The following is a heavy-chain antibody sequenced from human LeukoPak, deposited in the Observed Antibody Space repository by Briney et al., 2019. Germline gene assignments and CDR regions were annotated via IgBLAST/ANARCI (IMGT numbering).Heavy chain of an antibody. J-gene: IGHJ6*03. V-gene: IGHV4-59*13. D-gene: IGHD3-22*01. CDR1: GGSISGYL. Sequence: SETLSLTCTVSGGSISGYLWTWIRQPPGKGLEWIGYVYDNGDTSYHPSFTGRVSISVAMSKNQFSLKLTSVLAADTAEYYCARQSDYDIDTSHYMDVWGKGTTVTVSS. CDR3: ARQSDYDIDTSHYMDV. CDR2: VYDNGDT.